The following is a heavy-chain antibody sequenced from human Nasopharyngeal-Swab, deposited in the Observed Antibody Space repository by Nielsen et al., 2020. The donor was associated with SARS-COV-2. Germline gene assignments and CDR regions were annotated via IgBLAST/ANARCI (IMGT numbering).Heavy chain of an antibody. CDR1: GFTFSSYS. CDR2: ISSSSSYI. J-gene: IGHJ4*02. Sequence: GESLKISCAASGFTFSSYSMNWVRQAPGKGLEWVSSISSSSSYIYYADSVKGRFTISRDNAKNTLYLQMNSLRAEDTAVYYCARAFMITFGGVIVTPPDYWGQGTLVTVSS. D-gene: IGHD3-16*02. CDR3: ARAFMITFGGVIVTPPDY. V-gene: IGHV3-21*01.